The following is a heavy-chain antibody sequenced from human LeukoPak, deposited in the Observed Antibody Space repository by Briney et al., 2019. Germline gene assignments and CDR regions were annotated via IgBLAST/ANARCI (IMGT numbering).Heavy chain of an antibody. CDR2: MNPNSGNT. CDR1: GYTFSGYF. V-gene: IGHV1-8*03. D-gene: IGHD2-2*01. Sequence: GASVKVSCKASGYTFSGYFIHWVRQAPGQGLEWMGWMNPNSGNTGYAQKFQGRVTITRNTSISTAYMELSSLRSEDTAVYYCARETSQYCSSTSCYERGGYYYYMDVWGKGTTVTVSS. CDR3: ARETSQYCSSTSCYERGGYYYYMDV. J-gene: IGHJ6*03.